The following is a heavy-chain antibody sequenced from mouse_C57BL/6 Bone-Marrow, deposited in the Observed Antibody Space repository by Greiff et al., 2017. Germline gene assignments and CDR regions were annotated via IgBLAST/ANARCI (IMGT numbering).Heavy chain of an antibody. J-gene: IGHJ1*03. Sequence: EVMLVESGGGLVQPGGSMKLSCVASGFTFSNYWMNWVRQSPEKGLEWVAQIRLKSDNYATHYAESVKGRFTISRDDSKSSVYLQMNNLRAEDTGIYYCTGGGTGWYFDVWGTGTTVTVSS. CDR2: IRLKSDNYAT. CDR3: TGGGTGWYFDV. CDR1: GFTFSNYW. V-gene: IGHV6-3*01. D-gene: IGHD4-1*01.